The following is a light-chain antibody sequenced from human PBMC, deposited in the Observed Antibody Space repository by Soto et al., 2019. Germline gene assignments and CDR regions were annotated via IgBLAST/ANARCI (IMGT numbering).Light chain of an antibody. J-gene: IGKJ1*01. V-gene: IGKV3-20*01. Sequence: ELVLTQSPGTQSVSPVDGPTLSCRASQTVGKSYLAWYQHRPGQAHRLLIHGASSRATGIPDRFSGSGSGTEFTLTIDRLEPEEFAVYYCKQYDSLPRTVGKGTKVDI. CDR2: GAS. CDR3: KQYDSLPRT. CDR1: QTVGKSY.